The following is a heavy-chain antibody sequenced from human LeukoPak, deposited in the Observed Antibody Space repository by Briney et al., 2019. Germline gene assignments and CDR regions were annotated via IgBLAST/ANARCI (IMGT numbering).Heavy chain of an antibody. D-gene: IGHD2-15*01. CDR3: ARWTCHGGTCYYLDY. Sequence: PSETLSLTCSVSGGSITSYYWSWIRQPPGKALEYIGHIYYTGRTDYNPSLKSRVTVSVDTSKNQFSLNLNSVTAADTAVYFCARWTCHGGTCYYLDYWGQGTLVTVSS. J-gene: IGHJ4*02. CDR2: IYYTGRT. CDR1: GGSITSYY. V-gene: IGHV4-59*08.